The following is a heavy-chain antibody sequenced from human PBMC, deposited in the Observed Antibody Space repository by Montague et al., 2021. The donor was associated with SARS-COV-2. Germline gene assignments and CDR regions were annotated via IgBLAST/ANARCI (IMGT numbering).Heavy chain of an antibody. CDR1: GFTFSSYW. Sequence: SLRLSCAASGFTFSSYWMSWVRQAPGKGLEWVANIKQDGSEKYYVDSVKGRFTVSRDNAKNSLYLQMNSLRAEDTAVYYCAKDLVLRAARPDALDVWGQGTVVTVSS. CDR3: AKDLVLRAARPDALDV. V-gene: IGHV3-7*01. D-gene: IGHD6-6*01. CDR2: IKQDGSEK. J-gene: IGHJ3*01.